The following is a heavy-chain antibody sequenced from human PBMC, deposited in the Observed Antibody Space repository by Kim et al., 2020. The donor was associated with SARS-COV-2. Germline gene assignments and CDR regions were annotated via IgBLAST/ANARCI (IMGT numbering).Heavy chain of an antibody. CDR2: TRNKANSYIT. J-gene: IGHJ6*02. CDR3: AREGGYVNGMDV. Sequence: GGSLRLSCAASGFSFSDHFMDWVRQAPGEGLEWVGRTRNKANSYITDYAASVKGRFTISRDDSKNSLYLQMNSLKSEDTAVYYCAREGGYVNGMDVWGQVTTVTVSS. CDR1: GFSFSDHF. V-gene: IGHV3-72*01. D-gene: IGHD5-12*01.